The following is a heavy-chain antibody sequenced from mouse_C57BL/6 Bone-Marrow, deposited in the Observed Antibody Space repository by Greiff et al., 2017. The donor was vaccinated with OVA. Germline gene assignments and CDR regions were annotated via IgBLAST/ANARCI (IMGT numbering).Heavy chain of an antibody. CDR1: GFTFSSYA. D-gene: IGHD1-1*02. CDR3: TRDGDYAMDY. CDR2: ISSGGDYI. J-gene: IGHJ4*01. Sequence: EVMLVESGEGLVKPGGSLKLSCAASGFTFSSYAMSWVRQTPEKRLEWVAYISSGGDYIYYADTVKGRFTISRDNASNTLYLQTSSLKTEDTAMYYCTRDGDYAMDYWGQGTSVTVSS. V-gene: IGHV5-9-1*02.